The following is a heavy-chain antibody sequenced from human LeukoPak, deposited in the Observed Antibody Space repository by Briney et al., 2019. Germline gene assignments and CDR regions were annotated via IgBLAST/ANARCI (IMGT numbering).Heavy chain of an antibody. V-gene: IGHV2-70*11. D-gene: IGHD3-3*01. CDR2: IDWDDDK. J-gene: IGHJ3*02. CDR1: GFSLSTSGMC. CDR3: ARIYLERYGPIEVNDAFDI. Sequence: SGPTLVNPTQTLTLTCTFSGFSLSTSGMCVSWIRQPPGKALEWLARIDWDDDKYYSTSLKTRLTISKDTSKNQVVLTMTNMDPVDTATYYCARIYLERYGPIEVNDAFDIWGQGTMVTVSS.